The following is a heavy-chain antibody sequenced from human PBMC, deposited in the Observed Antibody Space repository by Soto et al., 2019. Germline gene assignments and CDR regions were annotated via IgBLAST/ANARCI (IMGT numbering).Heavy chain of an antibody. Sequence: ASVKVSCKASGYTFTSYYMHWVRQAPGQGLEWKGIINPSGGSTSYAQKFQGRVTMTRDTSTSTVYMELSSLRSEDTAVYYCARVGAEYQLPGGNWFDPWGQGTLVTVSS. V-gene: IGHV1-46*01. CDR1: GYTFTSYY. D-gene: IGHD2-2*01. CDR2: INPSGGST. CDR3: ARVGAEYQLPGGNWFDP. J-gene: IGHJ5*02.